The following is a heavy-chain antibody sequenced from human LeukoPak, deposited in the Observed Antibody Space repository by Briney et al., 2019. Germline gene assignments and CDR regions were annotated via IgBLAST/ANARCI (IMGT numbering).Heavy chain of an antibody. D-gene: IGHD3-22*01. CDR3: ARDLYRIVVVPHYFDY. J-gene: IGHJ4*02. V-gene: IGHV3-7*01. CDR2: IKEDGSEK. Sequence: PGGSLRLSCAASGSTFSNYWMSWVRQAPGKGLEWVANIKEDGSEKYYVDSVKGRFTISRDNAKKSLYLQMNSLRAEDTAVYYCARDLYRIVVVPHYFDYWGQGTLVTVSS. CDR1: GSTFSNYW.